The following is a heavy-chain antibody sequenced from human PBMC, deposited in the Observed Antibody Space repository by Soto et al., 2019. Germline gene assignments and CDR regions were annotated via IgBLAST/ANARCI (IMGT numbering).Heavy chain of an antibody. CDR2: INPSGGST. D-gene: IGHD2-2*01. CDR3: GREGGYCSSTSCGGYYFDY. CDR1: GYTFTGYA. Sequence: ASVKVSCKASGYTFTGYAMHWVRQAPGQGLEWMGIINPSGGSTSYAQKFQGRVTMTRDTSTSTVYMELSSLRSEDTAVYYCGREGGYCSSTSCGGYYFDYWGQGTLVTVSS. J-gene: IGHJ4*02. V-gene: IGHV1-46*03.